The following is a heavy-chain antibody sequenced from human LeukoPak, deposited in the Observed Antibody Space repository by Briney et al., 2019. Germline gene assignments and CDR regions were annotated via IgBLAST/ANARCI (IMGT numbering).Heavy chain of an antibody. CDR2: INPGSGGT. D-gene: IGHD3-3*01. CDR1: EYTFTGYY. Sequence: ASVKVSCKASEYTFTGYYLHWVRQAPGQGLEWMGCINPGSGGTNYAQKFQDRVTMTRDMYISTAYMELSSLRYDDTAVYYCARGGFVVAPPLAVWGQGTTVTVS. V-gene: IGHV1-2*02. J-gene: IGHJ6*02. CDR3: ARGGFVVAPPLAV.